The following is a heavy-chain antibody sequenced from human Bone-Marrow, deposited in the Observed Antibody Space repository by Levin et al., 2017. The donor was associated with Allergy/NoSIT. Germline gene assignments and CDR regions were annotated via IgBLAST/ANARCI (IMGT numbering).Heavy chain of an antibody. CDR2: VSGSGGVT. CDR3: AILVGATGDYDMDV. CDR1: GFSFSSYT. D-gene: IGHD1-26*01. Sequence: GGSLRLSCAASGFSFSSYTMTWVRQAPGKGLEWVSAVSGSGGVTYYADSVKGRFTISRDNPKNTLYLQMRSLRVEDTAVYYCAILVGATGDYDMDVWGQGTTVTVSS. V-gene: IGHV3-23*01. J-gene: IGHJ6*02.